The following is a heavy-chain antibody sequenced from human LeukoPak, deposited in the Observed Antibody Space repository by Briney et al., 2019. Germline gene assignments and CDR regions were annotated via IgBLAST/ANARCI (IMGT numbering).Heavy chain of an antibody. CDR2: IYTSGSTNGST. CDR3: ARGFVPDYGDYSWFDP. Sequence: SETLSLTCTVSGGSISSYYWSWIRQPAGKGLEWIGRIYTSGSTNGSTNYNPSLKSRVTMSVDTSKNQFSLKLSSVTAADTAVYYCARGFVPDYGDYSWFDPWGQGTLVTVSS. CDR1: GGSISSYY. J-gene: IGHJ5*02. V-gene: IGHV4-4*07. D-gene: IGHD4-17*01.